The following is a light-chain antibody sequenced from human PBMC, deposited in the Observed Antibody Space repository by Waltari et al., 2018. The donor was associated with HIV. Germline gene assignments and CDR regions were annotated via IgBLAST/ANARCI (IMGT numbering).Light chain of an antibody. CDR1: PPNIGVNR. Sequence: SLLTQPPSVSGAPGQRVTLSCSGAPPNIGVNRVNWYRQLPGTAPILLIYNNDQRPSSVPVRFSGSKSATSASLVISGLQSDDEADYYCATWDDTMSVVFGGGTRLTVL. CDR3: ATWDDTMSVV. CDR2: NND. J-gene: IGLJ2*01. V-gene: IGLV1-44*01.